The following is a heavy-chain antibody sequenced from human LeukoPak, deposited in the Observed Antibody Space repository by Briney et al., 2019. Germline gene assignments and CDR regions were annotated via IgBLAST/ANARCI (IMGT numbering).Heavy chain of an antibody. CDR1: GFTDNCNY. Sequence: GGPLRLSCAASGFTDNCNYMSWLRQAPGKGLEGVSVIYSGGCTYYADSVKGRFTISRDNSKNTLYLQRNSLRAEDTAVYYCAKDVRAAGPNDTFDYWGQGTLVTVSS. CDR2: IYSGGCT. CDR3: AKDVRAAGPNDTFDY. D-gene: IGHD6-13*01. V-gene: IGHV3-53*01. J-gene: IGHJ4*02.